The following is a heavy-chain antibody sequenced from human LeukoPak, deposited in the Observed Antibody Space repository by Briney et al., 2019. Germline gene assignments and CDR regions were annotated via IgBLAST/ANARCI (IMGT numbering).Heavy chain of an antibody. D-gene: IGHD6-6*01. CDR1: GFTLNNYG. CDR3: ARRGGSSSRRSPIDY. J-gene: IGHJ4*02. V-gene: IGHV3-21*01. CDR2: ISRSSSYI. Sequence: GGSLRLSCAASGFTLNNYGINWVRQAPGKGPEWVSFISRSSSYIFYADSVKGRFTTSRDNAKNSLYLQMNSLRVEDTAVYYCARRGGSSSRRSPIDYWGQGTLVTVSS.